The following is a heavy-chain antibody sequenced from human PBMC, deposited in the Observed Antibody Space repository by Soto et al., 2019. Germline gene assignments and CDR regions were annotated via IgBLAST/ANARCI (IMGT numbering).Heavy chain of an antibody. J-gene: IGHJ4*02. CDR2: IIPIFGSR. V-gene: IGHV1-69*06. CDR3: SRVDPGETSPFDH. CDR1: GGTFSSYA. Sequence: SVKVSCKASGGTFSSYAISWVRQAPGQGLEWMGWIIPIFGSRIYAQRFQGRVTITADKSTSTVYMELSGLRSEDTAVYYCSRVDPGETSPFDHWGQGTLVTVSS. D-gene: IGHD3-10*01.